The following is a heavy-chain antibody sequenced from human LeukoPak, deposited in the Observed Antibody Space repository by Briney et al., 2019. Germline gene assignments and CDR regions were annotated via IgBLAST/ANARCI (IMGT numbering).Heavy chain of an antibody. V-gene: IGHV4-59*08. D-gene: IGHD3-22*01. J-gene: IGHJ4*02. CDR3: ARAKSTTNYYDSSGYRR. CDR1: GGSISSYY. Sequence: SETLSLTCTVSGGSISSYYWSWIRQSPGKGLEWIGYISYSGSTTYNPSLKSRVTISVDTSKNQFSLKLNSVTAADTAVYYCARAKSTTNYYDSSGYRRWGQGTLVTVSS. CDR2: ISYSGST.